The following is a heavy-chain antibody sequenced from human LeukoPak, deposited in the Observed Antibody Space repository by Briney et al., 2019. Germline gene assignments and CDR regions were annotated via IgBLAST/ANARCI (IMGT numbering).Heavy chain of an antibody. D-gene: IGHD6-19*01. J-gene: IGHJ4*02. CDR3: ARLSQWLAPYFDY. CDR2: IYYSGST. V-gene: IGHV4-59*08. CDR1: GGSISSYY. Sequence: SETLSLTCTVSGGSISSYYWSWIRQPPGKGLEWIGYIYYSGSTNYNPSLKSRVTISVDTSKNQFSLKLSSVTAADTAVYYCARLSQWLAPYFDYSGQGTLVTVSS.